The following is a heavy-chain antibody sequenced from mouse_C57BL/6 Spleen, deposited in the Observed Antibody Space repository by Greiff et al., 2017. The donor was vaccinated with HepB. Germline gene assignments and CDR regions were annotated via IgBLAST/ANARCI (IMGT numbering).Heavy chain of an antibody. CDR1: GFSFNTYA. Sequence: EVQLVESGGGLVQPKGSLKLSCAASGFSFNTYAINWVRQAPGKGLEWVARIRSKSNNYATYYADSVKDRFTISRDDSESMLYLQMNNLKTEDTAMYYCVCSSLAMDYWGQGTSVTVSS. CDR3: VCSSLAMDY. D-gene: IGHD1-1*01. J-gene: IGHJ4*01. CDR2: IRSKSNNYAT. V-gene: IGHV10-1*01.